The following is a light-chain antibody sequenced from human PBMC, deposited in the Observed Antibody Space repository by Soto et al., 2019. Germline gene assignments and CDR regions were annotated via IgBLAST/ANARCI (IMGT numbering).Light chain of an antibody. CDR2: GAS. CDR3: QQYGTPGT. Sequence: EIVLTQSPGTLSLSPGERATLSCRASQSVSSSYLAWYQQKPGQAPRLLIYGASNRATGIPDSLSGSASGTDFPLTISRMAPEDSAVYYCQQYGTPGTFGHGTQVDIK. V-gene: IGKV3-20*01. J-gene: IGKJ1*01. CDR1: QSVSSSY.